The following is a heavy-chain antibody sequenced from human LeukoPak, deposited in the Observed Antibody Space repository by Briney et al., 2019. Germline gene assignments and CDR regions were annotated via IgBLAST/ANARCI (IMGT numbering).Heavy chain of an antibody. Sequence: GASVKVSCKASGYTFTSYGISWVRQAPGQGLEWMGWISAYNGNTNYAQKFQGRVTMTTETSTSTPYMQLRSLRSDDTAVYYCARAGGGWAYQTPGWEQQLPTRNWFGPWGQGTLVTVSS. V-gene: IGHV1-18*01. CDR2: ISAYNGNT. D-gene: IGHD6-13*01. CDR3: ARAGGGWAYQTPGWEQQLPTRNWFGP. CDR1: GYTFTSYG. J-gene: IGHJ5*02.